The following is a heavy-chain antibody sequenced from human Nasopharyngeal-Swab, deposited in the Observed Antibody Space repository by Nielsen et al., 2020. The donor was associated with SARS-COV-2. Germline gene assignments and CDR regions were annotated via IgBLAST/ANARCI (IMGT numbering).Heavy chain of an antibody. CDR2: ISWNSGSI. J-gene: IGHJ3*01. Sequence: SLKISCAASGFTFSSYWMSWVRQAPGKGLEWVSGISWNSGSITYADSVKGRFTISRDNAKNFLHLQMNSLRAEDTALYYCAKSGRIAMIEDFWGQGTMVTVSS. V-gene: IGHV3-9*01. D-gene: IGHD3-22*01. CDR3: AKSGRIAMIEDF. CDR1: GFTFSSYW.